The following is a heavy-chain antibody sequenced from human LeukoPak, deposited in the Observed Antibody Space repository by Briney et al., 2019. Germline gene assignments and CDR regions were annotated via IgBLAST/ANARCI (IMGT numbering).Heavy chain of an antibody. CDR2: IKEDGSEK. CDR1: GFSFGSYW. CDR3: ARDTGWHNDDY. V-gene: IGHV3-7*04. D-gene: IGHD3-9*01. Sequence: PGGSLRLSCAASGFSFGSYWMSWVRQAPGKGLEWVANIKEDGSEKTYAGSVRGRFTISRDNAKNSLFLQMNSLSGEDTAVYYCARDTGWHNDDYWGQGTLVIVSS. J-gene: IGHJ4*02.